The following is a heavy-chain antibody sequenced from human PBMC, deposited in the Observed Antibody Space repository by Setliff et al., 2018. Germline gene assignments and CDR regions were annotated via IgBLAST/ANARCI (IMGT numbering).Heavy chain of an antibody. V-gene: IGHV4-39*07. J-gene: IGHJ2*01. CDR1: GDSISSRTYY. CDR3: ARNPDYLQYSFDL. D-gene: IGHD6-6*01. CDR2: INYHGNIFHDGTTHST. Sequence: PSETLSLTCTVSGDSISSRTYYWGWIRQPPGKGLEWIGSINYHGNIFHDGTTHSTYYNPSLKSRVTISIDTSKSQFSLKLSSVTAADTALYYCARNPDYLQYSFDLWGRGTLVTVSS.